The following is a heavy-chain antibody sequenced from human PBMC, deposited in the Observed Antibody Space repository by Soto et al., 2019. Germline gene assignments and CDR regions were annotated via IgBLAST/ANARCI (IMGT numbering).Heavy chain of an antibody. CDR3: ASRVRIDAFDI. V-gene: IGHV4-59*08. CDR1: SGSISRYY. CDR2: ISYSGST. D-gene: IGHD1-1*01. J-gene: IGHJ3*02. Sequence: QVQLQESGPGLVKPSETLSLTCTVSSGSISRYYWTWIRQPPGKGLEWIGYISYSGSTNYNPPLRSPVTISADTSKNQFSLKLRSVTAADTAVYYCASRVRIDAFDIWGQGTMVTVSS.